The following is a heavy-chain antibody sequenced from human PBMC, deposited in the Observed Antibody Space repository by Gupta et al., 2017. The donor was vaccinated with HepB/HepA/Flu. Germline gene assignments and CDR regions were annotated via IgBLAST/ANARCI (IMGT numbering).Heavy chain of an antibody. CDR2: IHYSGTT. D-gene: IGHD3-10*01. V-gene: IGHV4-39*01. CDR3: VRQPISYYYYMDV. Sequence: QLRLLHLRAGLVKPSETLSLPLTVSAGSIKPSNFWGWLRQPPGRGLEWIGSIHYSGTTYYNPSLKSRVTMSVDTSKSQVSLKLTSVTAADSAVFYCVRQPISYYYYMDVWGKGTTVTVSS. CDR1: AGSIKPSNF. J-gene: IGHJ6*03.